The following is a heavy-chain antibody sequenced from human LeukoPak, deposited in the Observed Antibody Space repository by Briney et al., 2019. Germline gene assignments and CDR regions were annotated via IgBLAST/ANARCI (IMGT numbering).Heavy chain of an antibody. CDR3: ARDGDYGDYVGY. V-gene: IGHV1-2*02. D-gene: IGHD4-17*01. J-gene: IGHJ4*02. CDR1: GYTFTGYY. CDR2: INPNSGGT. Sequence: ASVKVSSKASGYTFTGYYMHWVRQAPGQGLEWMGWINPNSGGTNYAQKFQGRVTMTRDTSISTAYMELSRLRSDDTAVYYCARDGDYGDYVGYWGQGTLVTVSS.